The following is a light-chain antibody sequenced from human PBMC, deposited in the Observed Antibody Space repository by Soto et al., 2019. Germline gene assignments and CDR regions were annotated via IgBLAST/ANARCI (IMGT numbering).Light chain of an antibody. CDR1: QSLVHSDGIAY. CDR2: KVS. CDR3: MQGTHWPIT. Sequence: DVVITQSPLSLPVSLGQPASXXCRSXQSLVHSDGIAYFSWFQQRPGRSPRXXIYKVSNRDSGVPARFSGSGSGTDFALKISRVEAEDVGVYYCMQGTHWPITFGQGTRLEIK. V-gene: IGKV2-30*02. J-gene: IGKJ5*01.